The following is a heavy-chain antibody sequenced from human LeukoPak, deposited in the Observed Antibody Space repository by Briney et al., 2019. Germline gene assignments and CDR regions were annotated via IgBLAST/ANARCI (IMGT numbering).Heavy chain of an antibody. J-gene: IGHJ4*02. V-gene: IGHV3-7*01. CDR3: VRDLGHSRHYFEY. CDR1: GFTFNSFF. D-gene: IGHD7-27*01. Sequence: GGSLRLSCAASGFTFNSFFLTWVRLTPGRELEWVACISQDGSETFYMDSVRGRFTISRDNTKNSLYLQMDSLRAEDTAVYFCVRDLGHSRHYFEYWGQGALVTVSS. CDR2: ISQDGSET.